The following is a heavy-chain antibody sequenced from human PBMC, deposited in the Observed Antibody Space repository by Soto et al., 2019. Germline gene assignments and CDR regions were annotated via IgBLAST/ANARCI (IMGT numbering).Heavy chain of an antibody. CDR3: ARVLDYYDSSCYYALLASNWFDP. J-gene: IGHJ5*02. Sequence: TLSLTCTVSGGSISRGGYYWSWIRQHPGKGLEWIGYIYYSGSTYYNPSLKSRVTISVDTSKNQFSLKLSSVTAADTAVYYCARVLDYYDSSCYYALLASNWFDPWGQGTLVTVSS. D-gene: IGHD3-22*01. V-gene: IGHV4-31*03. CDR2: IYYSGST. CDR1: GGSISRGGYY.